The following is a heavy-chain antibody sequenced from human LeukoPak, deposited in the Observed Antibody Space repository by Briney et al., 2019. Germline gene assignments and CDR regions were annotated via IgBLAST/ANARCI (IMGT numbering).Heavy chain of an antibody. Sequence: GGPLRLSGLTSGFTLSTNAMSWVRQAPGKGLEGISGISGSGASTYYADSVKGRFTISRDDSRNTLYLPMNSLRGDDTAVYYCAKDVGKWESLHFFDYWGQGTLVTVSS. D-gene: IGHD1-26*01. CDR3: AKDVGKWESLHFFDY. J-gene: IGHJ4*02. CDR2: ISGSGAST. CDR1: GFTLSTNA. V-gene: IGHV3-23*01.